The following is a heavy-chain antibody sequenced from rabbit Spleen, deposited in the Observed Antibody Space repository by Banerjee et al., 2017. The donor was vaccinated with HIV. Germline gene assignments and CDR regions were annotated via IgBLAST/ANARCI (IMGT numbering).Heavy chain of an antibody. CDR1: GFSFSDRDV. J-gene: IGHJ4*01. V-gene: IGHV1S45*01. D-gene: IGHD1-1*01. CDR3: ARDLVGVIGWNFNL. CDR2: INTATGKA. Sequence: QEQLEESGGGLVKPEGSLTLTCKASGFSFSDRDVMCWVRQAPGKGLEWIACINTATGKAVYATWAKGRFTISRTSSTTVTLRMTSLTAADRAAYFCARDLVGVIGWNFNLWGPGTLVTVS.